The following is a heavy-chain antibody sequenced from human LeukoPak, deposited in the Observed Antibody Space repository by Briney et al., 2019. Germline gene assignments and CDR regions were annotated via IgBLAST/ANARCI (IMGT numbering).Heavy chain of an antibody. CDR2: IKQDGSEK. CDR1: GFTFSSYW. V-gene: IGHV3-7*01. J-gene: IGHJ3*02. CDR3: ARDTIVSAFDI. Sequence: GGPLRLSCAASGFTFSSYWMSWVRQAPGKGLERVANIKQDGSEKYYVDSVKGRFTISRDNAKNSLYLQMNSLRAEDTAVYYCARDTIVSAFDIWGQGTMVTVSS. D-gene: IGHD2/OR15-2a*01.